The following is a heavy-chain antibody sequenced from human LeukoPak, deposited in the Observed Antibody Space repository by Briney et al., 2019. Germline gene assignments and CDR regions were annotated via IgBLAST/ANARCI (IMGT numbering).Heavy chain of an antibody. CDR1: GFIFYDHG. J-gene: IGHJ6*03. D-gene: IGHD1-1*01. CDR2: IWSGGSTG. Sequence: GGALRLSCEASGFIFYDHGMHWVRQAPGKGLEGVALIWSGGSTGLYADSVKGRFTITRDTNTLYLQMNSLRAEDTAVYYCARDIWNDGNYYMDVWGKGTSVTVSS. CDR3: ARDIWNDGNYYMDV. V-gene: IGHV3-33*01.